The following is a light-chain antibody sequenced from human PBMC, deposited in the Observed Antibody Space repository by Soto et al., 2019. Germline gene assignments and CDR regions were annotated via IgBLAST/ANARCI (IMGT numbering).Light chain of an antibody. Sequence: QSALTQPRSVSGSPGQSVTISCTGTSSDVGGYNYVSWYQQHPGKAPKLMIYDVSKRPSGVPDRFSGSKSGNTASLTISGLQADEEADYYRCSYAGSYNHVFGTGTKLTVL. J-gene: IGLJ1*01. CDR2: DVS. CDR3: CSYAGSYNHV. V-gene: IGLV2-11*01. CDR1: SSDVGGYNY.